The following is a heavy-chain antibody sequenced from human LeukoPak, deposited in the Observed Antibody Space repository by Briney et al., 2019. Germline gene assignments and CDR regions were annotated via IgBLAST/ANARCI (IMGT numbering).Heavy chain of an antibody. CDR2: ISYDGSNK. Sequence: GGSLRLSCAAPVFTFSSYAMHWVRQAPGKGLEWVAVISYDGSNKYYADSVKGRFTISRDNSKNTLYLQMNSLRAEDTAVYYCAKVGPMTSVTRVFRSRTYYYYYMDIWGKGTTVTVSS. D-gene: IGHD4-17*01. J-gene: IGHJ6*03. CDR3: AKVGPMTSVTRVFRSRTYYYYYMDI. CDR1: VFTFSSYA. V-gene: IGHV3-30*04.